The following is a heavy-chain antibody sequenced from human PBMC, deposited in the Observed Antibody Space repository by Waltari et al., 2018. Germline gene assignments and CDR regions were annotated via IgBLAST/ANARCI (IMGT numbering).Heavy chain of an antibody. V-gene: IGHV3-7*01. CDR2: KYQDGTVT. D-gene: IGHD3-16*01. CDR3: VRDDDGGMGAV. CDR1: GFTFRRFG. Sequence: EVQLVGSGGGLVQPGGSPSPPCGASGFTFRRFGMSWVRQAPGKGQEWVAKKYQDGTVTNYVASVKGRFTTSRDNARNSLYLQMNSLRVDDTAVYYCVRDDDGGMGAVWGQGTTVTVSS. J-gene: IGHJ6*02.